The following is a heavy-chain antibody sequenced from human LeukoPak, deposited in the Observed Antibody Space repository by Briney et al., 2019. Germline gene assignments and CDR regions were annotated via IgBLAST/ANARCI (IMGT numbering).Heavy chain of an antibody. J-gene: IGHJ4*02. CDR1: GFTLSNAW. CDR3: TTRGSSGGYYFDY. V-gene: IGHV3-15*01. CDR2: IKSKTDGGTA. D-gene: IGHD2-15*01. Sequence: TGGSLRLSCAASGFTLSNAWMSWVRQAPGEGLEWVGRIKSKTDGGTADYAAPVKGRFSISRDDSKNTLDLQMNSLKTEDTAVYYCTTRGSSGGYYFDYWGQGTLVTVSS.